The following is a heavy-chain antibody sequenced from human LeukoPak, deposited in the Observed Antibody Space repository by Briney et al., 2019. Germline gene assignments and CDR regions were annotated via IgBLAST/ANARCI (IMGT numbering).Heavy chain of an antibody. Sequence: GESLKISCKASGYSFTTYWIGWVRQVPGKGLEWMGIIYPSDSDTRYSPSFQGQVTISADKSISTAYLQWSSLKASDTAMYYCARYRVSGWSPTDAFDIWGQGTMVTVSS. V-gene: IGHV5-51*01. CDR3: ARYRVSGWSPTDAFDI. J-gene: IGHJ3*02. CDR1: GYSFTTYW. D-gene: IGHD6-19*01. CDR2: IYPSDSDT.